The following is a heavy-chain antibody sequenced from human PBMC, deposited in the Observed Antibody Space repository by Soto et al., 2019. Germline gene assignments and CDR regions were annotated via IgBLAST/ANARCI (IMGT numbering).Heavy chain of an antibody. Sequence: QVQLQESGPGLVKPSQTLSLTCTVSGGSITSGADYWTWIRQYPGKGLEWIGYIYYTGSTSYNPSLQSRLSISVATSKDKCSLNLRPATAADTAVYYCARRLTFVRGALVWGYMDVWGKGTTVTVSS. CDR1: GGSITSGADY. V-gene: IGHV4-31*03. D-gene: IGHD3-10*01. CDR3: ARRLTFVRGALVWGYMDV. CDR2: IYYTGST. J-gene: IGHJ6*03.